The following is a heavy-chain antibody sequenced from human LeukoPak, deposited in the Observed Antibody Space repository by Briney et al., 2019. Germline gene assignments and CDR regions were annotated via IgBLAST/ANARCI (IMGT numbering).Heavy chain of an antibody. J-gene: IGHJ6*03. D-gene: IGHD6-13*01. Sequence: GESLKISCQGSGYNFPVYWIGWVRQMPGQGLEWMGIIYPDDSNTIYGPSFQGQVTISADKSINTAYLEWSSLKASDTAIYYCARQGAAGKYYYYYMDVWGKGTTVTVSS. CDR1: GYNFPVYW. CDR3: ARQGAAGKYYYYYMDV. V-gene: IGHV5-51*01. CDR2: IYPDDSNT.